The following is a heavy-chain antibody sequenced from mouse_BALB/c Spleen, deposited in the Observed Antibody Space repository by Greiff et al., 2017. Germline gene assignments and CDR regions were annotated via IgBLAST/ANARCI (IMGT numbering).Heavy chain of an antibody. CDR3: AKKDGYPRQGAMDY. CDR1: GFSLTSYG. CDR2: IWRGGST. D-gene: IGHD2-3*01. V-gene: IGHV2-5-1*01. J-gene: IGHJ4*01. Sequence: QVQLQQSGPSLVQPSQSLSITCTVSGFSLTSYGVHWVRQSPGKGLEWLGVIWRGGSTDYNAAFMSRLSITKDNSKSQVFFKMNSLQADDTAIYYCAKKDGYPRQGAMDYWGQGTSVTVSS.